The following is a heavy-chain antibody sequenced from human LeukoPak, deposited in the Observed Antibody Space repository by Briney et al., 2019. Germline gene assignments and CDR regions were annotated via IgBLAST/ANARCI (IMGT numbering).Heavy chain of an antibody. J-gene: IGHJ4*02. CDR3: ARDEEYISGRYTDY. CDR2: INHSGST. CDR1: GGSFSGYY. V-gene: IGHV4-34*01. Sequence: PSETLSLTCAVYGGSFSGYYWSWIRQPPGKGLEWIGEINHSGSTNYNPSLKSRVTISVDTSKNQFSLKLSSVTAADTAVYYCARDEEYISGRYTDYWGQGTLVTVSS. D-gene: IGHD6-19*01.